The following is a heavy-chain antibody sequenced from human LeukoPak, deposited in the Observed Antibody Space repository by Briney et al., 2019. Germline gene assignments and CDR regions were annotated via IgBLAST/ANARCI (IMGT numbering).Heavy chain of an antibody. CDR2: IYYSGST. Sequence: SETLSLTCTVSGGSISSYYWSWIRQPPGKGLEWIGYIYYSGSTNYNPSLKSRVTISVDTSKNQFSLKLSSVTAADTAVYYCARGRINKINYYDSSGYRYFDYWGQGTLVTVSS. D-gene: IGHD3-22*01. CDR1: GGSISSYY. V-gene: IGHV4-59*12. CDR3: ARGRINKINYYDSSGYRYFDY. J-gene: IGHJ4*02.